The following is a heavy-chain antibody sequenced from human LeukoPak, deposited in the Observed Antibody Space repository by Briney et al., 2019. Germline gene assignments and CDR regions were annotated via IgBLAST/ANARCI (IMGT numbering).Heavy chain of an antibody. CDR1: GFTFSTYA. CDR3: ARDSDYYDSSIDY. J-gene: IGHJ4*02. V-gene: IGHV3-64*01. D-gene: IGHD3-22*01. Sequence: GGSLRLSCAASGFTFSTYAMHWVRQAPGKGLEYVSVISSNGGSTYYANSVKGRFTISRDNSKNTLYLQMGSLRAEDMAVYYCARDSDYYDSSIDYWGQGTLVTVSS. CDR2: ISSNGGST.